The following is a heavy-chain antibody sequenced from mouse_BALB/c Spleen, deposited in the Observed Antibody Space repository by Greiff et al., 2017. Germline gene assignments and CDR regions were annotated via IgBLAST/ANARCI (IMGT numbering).Heavy chain of an antibody. CDR2: ISSGSSTI. D-gene: IGHD2-2*01. V-gene: IGHV5-17*02. CDR3: ARVGGYDWYFDV. J-gene: IGHJ1*01. Sequence: EVQLVESGGGLVQPGGSRKLSCAASGFTFSSFGMHWVRQAPEKGLEWVAYISSGSSTIYYADTVKGRFTISRDNPKNTLFLQMTSLRSEDTAMYYCARVGGYDWYFDVWGAGTTVTVSS. CDR1: GFTFSSFG.